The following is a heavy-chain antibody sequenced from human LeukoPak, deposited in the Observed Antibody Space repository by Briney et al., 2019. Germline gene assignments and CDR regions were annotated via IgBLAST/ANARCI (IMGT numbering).Heavy chain of an antibody. CDR2: IYYSGST. CDR1: GGSISSYY. V-gene: IGHV4-59*08. J-gene: IGHJ4*02. Sequence: SETLSLTCTVSGGSISSYYWSWIRQPPGKGLEWIGYIYYSGSTNYNPSLKSRVTISVDTSKDQFSLKLSSVTAAGTAVYYCARAVWDSGSYRIDYWGQGTLVTVSS. CDR3: ARAVWDSGSYRIDY. D-gene: IGHD1-26*01.